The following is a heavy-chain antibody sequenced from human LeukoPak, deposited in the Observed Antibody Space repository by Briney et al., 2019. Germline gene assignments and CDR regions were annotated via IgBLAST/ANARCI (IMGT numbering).Heavy chain of an antibody. J-gene: IGHJ3*02. CDR1: GFTFSSYA. CDR2: ISDSGGST. Sequence: TGGSLRLSCAASGFTFSSYAMSWVRQAPGKGLEWVSVISDSGGSTYYADSVKGRFTISRDNSKNTLYLQMNSLGAEDTALYYCAKGFYDSSAYHYAFDIWGQGTMVTVSS. V-gene: IGHV3-23*01. D-gene: IGHD3-22*01. CDR3: AKGFYDSSAYHYAFDI.